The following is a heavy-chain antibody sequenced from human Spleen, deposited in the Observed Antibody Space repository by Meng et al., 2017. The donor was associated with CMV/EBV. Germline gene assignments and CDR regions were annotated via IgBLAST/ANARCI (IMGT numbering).Heavy chain of an antibody. D-gene: IGHD6-13*01. CDR1: GYTFTGYF. CDR3: ARDLQL. CDR2: INPNSGGT. Sequence: QVQRVHAGAEVKKPGASVKFSCTASGYTFTGYFMHWVRQAPGQGLEWMGWINPNSGGTNYAQKFQGRVTMTRDTSISTAYMERSRLRSDDTAVYYCARDLQLGGQGTLVTVSS. V-gene: IGHV1-2*02. J-gene: IGHJ4*02.